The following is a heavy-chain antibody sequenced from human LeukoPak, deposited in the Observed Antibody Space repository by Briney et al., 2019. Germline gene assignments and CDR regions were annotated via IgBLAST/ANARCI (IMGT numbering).Heavy chain of an antibody. V-gene: IGHV4-4*07. Sequence: PSETLSLTCTVSGGSITGHYWSWIRQPAGKGLEWIGRIYTTGSTNYNPSLKSRGTISVDTSKNQLSLKLNSVTAADTAVYYCARHNRNYYYYGMDVWGQGTTVTVSS. CDR1: GGSITGHY. J-gene: IGHJ6*02. CDR2: IYTTGST. D-gene: IGHD5-24*01. CDR3: ARHNRNYYYYGMDV.